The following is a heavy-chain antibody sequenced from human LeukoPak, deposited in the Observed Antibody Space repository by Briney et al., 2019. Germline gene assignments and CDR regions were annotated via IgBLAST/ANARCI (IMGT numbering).Heavy chain of an antibody. Sequence: GASVTVSCTASGYTFTSYGISWVRQAPGQGLEWMGWISAYNGNTNYAQKLQGRVTMTTDTSTSTAYMELRSLRSDDTAVYYCARYSSGWYPPDYWGQGTLVTVSS. CDR2: ISAYNGNT. CDR3: ARYSSGWYPPDY. CDR1: GYTFTSYG. D-gene: IGHD6-19*01. J-gene: IGHJ4*02. V-gene: IGHV1-18*01.